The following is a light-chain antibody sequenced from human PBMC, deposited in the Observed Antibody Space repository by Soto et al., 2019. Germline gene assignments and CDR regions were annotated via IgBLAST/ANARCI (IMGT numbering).Light chain of an antibody. Sequence: QSVLTQSSSASASLGSSVKLTCTLSSGHSSYIIAWHQQQPGKAPRYLMKLEGSGSYNKGSGVPDRFSGSSSGADRYLTISNLQFEDEANYYCETSDSNTRVFGGRTKVTVL. CDR1: SGHSSYI. V-gene: IGLV4-60*02. CDR2: LEGSGSY. CDR3: ETSDSNTRV. J-gene: IGLJ2*01.